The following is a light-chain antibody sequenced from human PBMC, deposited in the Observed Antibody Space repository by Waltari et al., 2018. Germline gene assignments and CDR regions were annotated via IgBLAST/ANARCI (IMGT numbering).Light chain of an antibody. CDR2: WAS. CDR1: QTVLYSSNNKNY. V-gene: IGKV4-1*01. Sequence: DIVMTQSPDPLAVSLGERATINCKSSQTVLYSSNNKNYLAGYQQKPGQPPKLGIYWASTRESGGPDRFSASGSGTDFNFTISSLQAEDVAVYYCQQYYTSPYTFAQGTKLEI. J-gene: IGKJ2*01. CDR3: QQYYTSPYT.